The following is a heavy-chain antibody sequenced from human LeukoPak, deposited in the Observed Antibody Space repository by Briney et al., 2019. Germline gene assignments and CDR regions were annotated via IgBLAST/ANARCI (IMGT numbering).Heavy chain of an antibody. CDR3: ARADPDSFDY. CDR2: IYSGGST. D-gene: IGHD2-21*02. J-gene: IGHJ4*02. V-gene: IGHV3-66*02. Sequence: GGSLRLSCAASGFTVSSNYMSWARQAPGKGLEWVSVIYSGGSTYYADSVKGRFTISRDNSKNTLYLQMNSLRAEDTAVYYCARADPDSFDYWGREPWSPSPQ. CDR1: GFTVSSNY.